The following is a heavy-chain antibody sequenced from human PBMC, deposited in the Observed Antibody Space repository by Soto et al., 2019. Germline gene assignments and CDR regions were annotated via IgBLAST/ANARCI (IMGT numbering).Heavy chain of an antibody. V-gene: IGHV1-18*01. Sequence: QIQLVQSGAEVKKPGASVKVSCKASGYTFTTYGISWVRQAPGQGLEWMGWIDTYTGNTKYAQQLQDRVTMTTDTSTGTVYMELRSLRSDDTALYYCTRDPGIAAPGRGLGDYWGQGTLVTVSS. D-gene: IGHD6-13*01. CDR2: IDTYTGNT. CDR1: GYTFTTYG. J-gene: IGHJ4*02. CDR3: TRDPGIAAPGRGLGDY.